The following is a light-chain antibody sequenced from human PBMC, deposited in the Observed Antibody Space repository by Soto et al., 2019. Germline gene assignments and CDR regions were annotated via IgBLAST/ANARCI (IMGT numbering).Light chain of an antibody. CDR3: QSYDSSLSGWRMV. J-gene: IGLJ3*02. CDR1: SSNIGAGYD. Sequence: QAVVTQPPSVSGAPGQRVTISCTGSSSNIGAGYDVHWYQQLPGTAPKLLIYGNSNRPSGVPDRFSGSKSGTSASLAITGLQAEDEADYYCQSYDSSLSGWRMVFGGGTQLTVL. CDR2: GNS. V-gene: IGLV1-40*01.